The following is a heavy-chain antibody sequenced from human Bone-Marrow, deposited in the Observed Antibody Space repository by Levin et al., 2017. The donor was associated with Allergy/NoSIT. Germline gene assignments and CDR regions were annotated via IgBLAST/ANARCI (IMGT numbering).Heavy chain of an antibody. CDR2: ISGSGAGT. Sequence: GGSLRLSCAASGFTFRTYAMSWVRQAPGKGLEWLSGISGSGAGTFYADSVKGRFNISKDNSKNMVYLQLNSLRVEDTAVYYCAKVGSGWFRKKLECWGQGTLVTVSS. D-gene: IGHD6-19*01. J-gene: IGHJ4*02. CDR1: GFTFRTYA. CDR3: AKVGSGWFRKKLEC. V-gene: IGHV3-23*01.